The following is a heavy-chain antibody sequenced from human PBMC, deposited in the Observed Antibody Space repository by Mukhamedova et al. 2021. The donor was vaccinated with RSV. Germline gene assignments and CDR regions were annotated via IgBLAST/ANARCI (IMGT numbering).Heavy chain of an antibody. Sequence: EWIGRTYTSEYTKYNPSLQSRVTISVDTSKNQFSLKLSSVTAADTAIYYCARDFVAMAGKLAAFDIWGQGTMVNVSS. CDR2: TYTSEYT. D-gene: IGHD6-19*01. J-gene: IGHJ3*02. V-gene: IGHV4-61*02. CDR3: ARDFVAMAGKLAAFDI.